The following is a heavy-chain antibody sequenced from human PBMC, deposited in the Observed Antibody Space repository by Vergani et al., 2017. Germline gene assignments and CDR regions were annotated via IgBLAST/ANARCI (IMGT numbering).Heavy chain of an antibody. Sequence: EVQLVESGGGLVQPGGSLRLSCAASGFTFSSYWMHWVRQAPGKGLVWVSRINSDGSSTSYADSVKGRITISRDNAKNTLYLQMNSLRAEDTAVYYCARDPGSSGYFVYYYGMDVWGQGTTVTVSS. CDR2: INSDGSST. CDR1: GFTFSSYW. V-gene: IGHV3-74*01. J-gene: IGHJ6*02. CDR3: ARDPGSSGYFVYYYGMDV. D-gene: IGHD3-22*01.